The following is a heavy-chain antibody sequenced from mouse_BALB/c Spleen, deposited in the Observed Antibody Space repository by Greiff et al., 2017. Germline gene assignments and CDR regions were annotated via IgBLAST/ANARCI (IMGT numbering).Heavy chain of an antibody. D-gene: IGHD2-1*01. Sequence: EVQLQESGPGRVKPSQSLSLTCTVTGYSITSDYAWNWIRQFPGNKLEWMGYISYSGSTSYNPSLKSRISITRDTSKNQFFLQLNSVTTEDTATYYCAREEDGNYYFDYWGQGTTLTVSS. J-gene: IGHJ2*01. CDR3: AREEDGNYYFDY. CDR1: GYSITSDYA. V-gene: IGHV3-2*02. CDR2: ISYSGST.